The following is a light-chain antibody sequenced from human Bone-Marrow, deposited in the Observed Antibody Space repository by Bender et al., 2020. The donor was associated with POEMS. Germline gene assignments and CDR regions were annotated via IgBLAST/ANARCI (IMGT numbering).Light chain of an antibody. Sequence: QSVLTQPPSASGTPGQRVTISCSGGSSNIGAHAVNWYQHLPGTAPKLLIYSSHRRPSEVPDRFSGSRSGTSASLAISGLQSEDEADYYCAAWDDTLHAWVFGGGTKLTVL. J-gene: IGLJ3*02. CDR2: SSH. CDR3: AAWDDTLHAWV. V-gene: IGLV1-44*01. CDR1: SSNIGAHA.